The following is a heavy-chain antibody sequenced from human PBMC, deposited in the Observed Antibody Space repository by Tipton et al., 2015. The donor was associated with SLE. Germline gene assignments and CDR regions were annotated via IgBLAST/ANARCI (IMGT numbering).Heavy chain of an antibody. Sequence: TLSLTCAVYGGSFSAYYWTWIRQPPGKGLEWIGEINHSGSTNYNPSLKSRVTISVDTSKNQFSLKLSSVTAADTAVYYCAGEPDYWGQGTLVTVSS. V-gene: IGHV4-34*01. CDR1: GGSFSAYY. CDR3: AGEPDY. CDR2: INHSGST. J-gene: IGHJ4*02.